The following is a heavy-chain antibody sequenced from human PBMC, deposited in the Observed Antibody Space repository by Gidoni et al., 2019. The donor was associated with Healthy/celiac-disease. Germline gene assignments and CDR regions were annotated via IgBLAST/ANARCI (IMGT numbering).Heavy chain of an antibody. CDR1: GYSISSGYY. Sequence: QVQLQESGPGLVKPSETLSLTCAVSGYSISSGYYWGWIRQPPGKGLEWIGSIYHSGSTYYNPSLKIRVTISVDTSKNQFSLKLSSVTAADTAVYYCARAYGSGSYHDYWGQGTLVTVSS. J-gene: IGHJ4*02. CDR3: ARAYGSGSYHDY. V-gene: IGHV4-38-2*01. CDR2: IYHSGST. D-gene: IGHD3-10*01.